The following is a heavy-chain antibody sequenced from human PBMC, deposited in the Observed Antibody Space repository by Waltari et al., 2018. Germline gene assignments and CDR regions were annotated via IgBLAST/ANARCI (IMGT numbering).Heavy chain of an antibody. V-gene: IGHV3-30*02. CDR3: AKKEWELRSNWFDP. CDR2: LRYDGSNK. Sequence: QVQLVESGGGVVQPGGSLRLSCAASGFTFSSYGMHWVRQAPGKGLEWVAFLRYDGSNKYYADSVKGRFTISRDNSKNTLYLQMNSLRAEDTAVYYCAKKEWELRSNWFDPWGQGTLVTVSS. D-gene: IGHD1-26*01. CDR1: GFTFSSYG. J-gene: IGHJ5*02.